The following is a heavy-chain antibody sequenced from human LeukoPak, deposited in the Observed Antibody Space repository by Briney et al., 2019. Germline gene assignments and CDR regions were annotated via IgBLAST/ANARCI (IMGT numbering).Heavy chain of an antibody. V-gene: IGHV5-51*01. CDR1: GYFFTSYW. D-gene: IGHD3-10*01. CDR3: ARRYYGAGSYQGYMDV. Sequence: GESLKISCKASGYFFTSYWIGWVRQMPGKGLEWMGIIYPGDSDTRYSPSFQGQVTISVDKAITTAYLQWSSLRASDTAMYYCARRYYGAGSYQGYMDVWGKGTMVTVS. CDR2: IYPGDSDT. J-gene: IGHJ6*03.